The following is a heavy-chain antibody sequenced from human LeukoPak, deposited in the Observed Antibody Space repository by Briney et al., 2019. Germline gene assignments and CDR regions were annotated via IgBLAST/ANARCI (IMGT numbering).Heavy chain of an antibody. J-gene: IGHJ4*02. Sequence: SETLSLTCTVSGYSISSGYYWGWIRQPPGKGLEWIGSIYHSGSTYYNPSLKSRVTISVDMSKNQFSLKLSSVTAADTAVYYCAREAAGPILDYWGQGTLVTVSS. V-gene: IGHV4-38-2*02. D-gene: IGHD6-13*01. CDR1: GYSISSGYY. CDR3: AREAAGPILDY. CDR2: IYHSGST.